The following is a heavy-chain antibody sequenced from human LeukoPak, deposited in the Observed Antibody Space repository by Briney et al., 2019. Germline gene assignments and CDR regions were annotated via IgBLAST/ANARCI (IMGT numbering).Heavy chain of an antibody. CDR3: AKDRQLLLLFY. CDR1: GGSISSTSYY. J-gene: IGHJ4*02. V-gene: IGHV4-39*02. Sequence: NPSETLSLTCTVSGGSISSTSYYWGWIRQPPGKGLEWIGSIYYSGSTYYNPSLKSRVTISVDTSKNQFSLKLSSVTAADTAVYYCAKDRQLLLLFYWGQGTLVTVSS. CDR2: IYYSGST. D-gene: IGHD2-15*01.